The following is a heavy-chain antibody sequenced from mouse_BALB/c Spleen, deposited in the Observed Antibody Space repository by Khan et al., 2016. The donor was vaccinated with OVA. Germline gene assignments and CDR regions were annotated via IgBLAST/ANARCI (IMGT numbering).Heavy chain of an antibody. CDR3: ARSMIIAAEGDMDY. V-gene: IGHV1-47*01. CDR2: FHPYNDDT. J-gene: IGHJ4*01. Sequence: QVQLKESGAELVKPGASVKMSCKALGYTFTTYPIEWMKQNHGKNLEWIGNFHPYNDDTKYNEKFKGKAKLTVEKSSNTVYLELSRLTSDDSAVYYSARSMIIAAEGDMDYWGQGTSVTVSS. D-gene: IGHD2-4*01. CDR1: GYTFTTYP.